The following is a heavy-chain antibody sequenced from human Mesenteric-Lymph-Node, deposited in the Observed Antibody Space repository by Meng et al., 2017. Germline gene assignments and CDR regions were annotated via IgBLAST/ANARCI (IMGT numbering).Heavy chain of an antibody. V-gene: IGHV3-33*01. Sequence: GESLKISCAASGFTFSSYGMHWVRQAPGKGLEWVAVIWYDGSNKYYADSVKGRFTISRDNAKNSLYLQMNRLRAEDTAVYYCARENTLVRGANDAFDLWGQGTMVTVSS. D-gene: IGHD3-10*01. CDR1: GFTFSSYG. J-gene: IGHJ3*01. CDR3: ARENTLVRGANDAFDL. CDR2: IWYDGSNK.